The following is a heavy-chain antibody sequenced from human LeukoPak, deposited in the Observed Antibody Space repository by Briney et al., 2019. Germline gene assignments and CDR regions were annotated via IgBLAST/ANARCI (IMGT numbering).Heavy chain of an antibody. D-gene: IGHD2-15*01. CDR2: INSDGSST. CDR1: GFSFSSYW. CDR3: ARDCSGGTCYRLGY. V-gene: IGHV3-74*01. J-gene: IGHJ4*02. Sequence: PGGSLRLSCAASGFSFSSYWMHWVRQAPGKGLVWVSRINSDGSSTSYADSVKGRFTISRDDAKNTLYLQMSSLRAEDTAVYYCARDCSGGTCYRLGYWGQGTLVTVAS.